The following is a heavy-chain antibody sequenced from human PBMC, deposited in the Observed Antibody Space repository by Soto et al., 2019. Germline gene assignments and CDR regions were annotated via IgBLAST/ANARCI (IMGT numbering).Heavy chain of an antibody. Sequence: EVQLVESGGGLVQPGGSLRLSCAASGFTFSNYWMKWVRQAPRKGLEWVANVNEDGSENYYVDSAKGRFTISRDNAKNSLYLQMSSLRAEDAAVYYCARDLFDYWGQGTLVTVSS. CDR1: GFTFSNYW. J-gene: IGHJ4*02. CDR3: ARDLFDY. CDR2: VNEDGSEN. V-gene: IGHV3-7*01.